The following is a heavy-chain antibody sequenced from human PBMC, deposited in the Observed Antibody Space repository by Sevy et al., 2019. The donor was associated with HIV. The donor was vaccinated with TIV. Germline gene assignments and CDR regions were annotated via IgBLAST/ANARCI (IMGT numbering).Heavy chain of an antibody. J-gene: IGHJ4*02. V-gene: IGHV3-7*01. Sequence: GGSLRLSCVASGFSLSNYWMTWVRQAPGKGLEWVANINQDGHEKYYVDSVKGRFTISRDGATLFLQMNSLRAEDTAVYYGARSSYYYDNGYYYPFAIWGRGTLVTVSS. D-gene: IGHD3-22*01. CDR1: GFSLSNYW. CDR3: ARSSYYYDNGYYYPFAI. CDR2: INQDGHEK.